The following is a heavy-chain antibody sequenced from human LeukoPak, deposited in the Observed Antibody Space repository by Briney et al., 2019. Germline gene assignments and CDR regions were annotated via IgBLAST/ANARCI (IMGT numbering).Heavy chain of an antibody. CDR3: TTGNYDILTGLDY. D-gene: IGHD3-9*01. J-gene: IGHJ4*02. CDR1: GFTFSNAW. V-gene: IGHV3-15*07. Sequence: GGSLRLSCVASGFTFSNAWMNWVRQAPGKGLEWVGRFKNKADGGTPDYAAPVKGRFTISRDDSKNTLYLQMNSLKTEDTAVYYCTTGNYDILTGLDYWGQGTLVTVSS. CDR2: FKNKADGGTP.